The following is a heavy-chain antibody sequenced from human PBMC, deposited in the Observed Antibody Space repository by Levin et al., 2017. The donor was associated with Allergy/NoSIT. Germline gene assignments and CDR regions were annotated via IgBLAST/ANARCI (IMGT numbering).Heavy chain of an antibody. Sequence: ASVKVSCKASGYTFTGYYMHWVRQAPGQGLEWMGWINPNSGGTNYAQKFQGRVTMTRDTSISTAYMELSRLRSDDTAVYYCARGGWGSSSWYVFNYWGQGTLVTVSS. V-gene: IGHV1-2*02. J-gene: IGHJ4*02. D-gene: IGHD6-13*01. CDR1: GYTFTGYY. CDR2: INPNSGGT. CDR3: ARGGWGSSSWYVFNY.